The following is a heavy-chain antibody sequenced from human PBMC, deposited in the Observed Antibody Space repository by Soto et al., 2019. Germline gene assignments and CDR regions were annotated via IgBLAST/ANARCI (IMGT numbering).Heavy chain of an antibody. CDR2: VYYSGST. J-gene: IGHJ4*02. CDR1: GGSISSTSHY. V-gene: IGHV4-39*01. Sequence: QLQLQESGPGLVKPSETLSLTCTVSGGSISSTSHYWGWIRQPPGKGLEWIGGVYYSGSTYYNPSLTSRVTISVDTSRNQVSLKLSSVTAADTAVYYCARRHMAVALRFFDYWGQGTLVTVSS. D-gene: IGHD6-19*01. CDR3: ARRHMAVALRFFDY.